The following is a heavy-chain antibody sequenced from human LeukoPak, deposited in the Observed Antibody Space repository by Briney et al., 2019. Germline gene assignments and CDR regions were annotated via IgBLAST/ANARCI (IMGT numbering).Heavy chain of an antibody. CDR1: GYTFTGYY. CDR2: INPNSGGT. CDR3: ARETGTRAIVVVPAAMGY. J-gene: IGHJ4*02. D-gene: IGHD2-2*01. V-gene: IGHV1-2*02. Sequence: ASVKVSCKASGYTFTGYYMHWVRQAPGQGLEWMGWINPNSGGTNYAQKFQGRVTMTRDTSISTAYMELSRLRSDDTAVYYCARETGTRAIVVVPAAMGYWGQGTLVTVSS.